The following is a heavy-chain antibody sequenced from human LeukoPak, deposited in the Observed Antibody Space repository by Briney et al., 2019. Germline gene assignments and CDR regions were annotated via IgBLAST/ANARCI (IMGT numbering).Heavy chain of an antibody. CDR1: GYTFYRHY. D-gene: IGHD2-15*01. V-gene: IGHV1-18*01. Sequence: ASVKVSCKTSGYTFYRHYVGWVRHAPRQGHERMGWISGYNGKTNYTQKLQGRVTMTTDTSTTTAYMELRRLRSDDPPMYYFARVICSGDRCYPSSAVDIWGKGTMVTVSS. J-gene: IGHJ3*02. CDR3: ARVICSGDRCYPSSAVDI. CDR2: ISGYNGKT.